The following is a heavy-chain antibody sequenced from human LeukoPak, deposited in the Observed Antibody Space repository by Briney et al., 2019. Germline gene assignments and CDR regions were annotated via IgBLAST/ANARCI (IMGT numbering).Heavy chain of an antibody. CDR2: IYHSGTT. CDR3: ARETPLRYFDP. D-gene: IGHD3-9*01. J-gene: IGHJ5*02. CDR1: GASITSGGYS. V-gene: IGHV4-30-2*01. Sequence: PSETLSLTCAVSGASITSGGYSWNWIRQPPGKGLEWIGFIYHSGTTHYNPSLESRVTISLDGSKNQFSLTLSSATAADTAVYYCARETPLRYFDPWGPGTLVTVSS.